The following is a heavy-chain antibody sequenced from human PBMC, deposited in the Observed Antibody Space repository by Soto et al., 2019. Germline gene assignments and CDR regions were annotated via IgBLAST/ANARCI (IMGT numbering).Heavy chain of an antibody. CDR2: ISSSSSSM. D-gene: IGHD2-15*01. CDR3: ARDWTYCSAGSCYYGMNV. CDR1: GFSFSAYR. Sequence: EVQLVESGGGFVQPGGSLRLSCAASGFSFSAYRMNWVRQAPGKGLEWVSYISSSSSSMYYAGSVKGRFTISRDNAQNALFLQMNSLTDEDTAVYYCARDWTYCSAGSCYYGMNVWGQGTTGTVSS. J-gene: IGHJ6*02. V-gene: IGHV3-48*02.